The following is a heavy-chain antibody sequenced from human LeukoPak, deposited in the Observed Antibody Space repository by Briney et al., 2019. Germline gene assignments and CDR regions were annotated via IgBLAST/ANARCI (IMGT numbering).Heavy chain of an antibody. CDR3: AKGLLVRSSCVDY. CDR1: GFTFGDYS. Sequence: PGGSLRLSCAASGFTFGDYSMSWVRQAPGKGLEWVSAISGSGGSTYYADSVKGRFTISRDNSKNTLYLQMNSLRAEDTAVYYCAKGLLVRSSCVDYWGQGTLVTVSS. V-gene: IGHV3-23*01. J-gene: IGHJ4*02. D-gene: IGHD6-13*01. CDR2: ISGSGGST.